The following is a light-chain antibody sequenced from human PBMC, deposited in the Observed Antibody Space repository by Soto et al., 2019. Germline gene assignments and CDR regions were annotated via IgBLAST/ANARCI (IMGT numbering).Light chain of an antibody. CDR3: QQYNNWPPWT. Sequence: EIVMTQSPATLSVSPGERATLSCRASQSISSNLAWYQHKPGQAPRLLIYETSTRDTGIPARFSGSGSGTEFPLTISSLQSEDYAVYYCQQYNNWPPWTFGQGTKVEIK. CDR1: QSISSN. CDR2: ETS. J-gene: IGKJ1*01. V-gene: IGKV3-15*01.